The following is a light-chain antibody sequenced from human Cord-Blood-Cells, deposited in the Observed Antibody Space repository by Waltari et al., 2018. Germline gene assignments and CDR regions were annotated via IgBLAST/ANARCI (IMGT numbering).Light chain of an antibody. J-gene: IGKJ2*03. Sequence: EIVMQPPPAPLSVSPGERAPPSCGASQSVSSNLAWYQQTPGQAPRLLIYGASTRATGIPARFSGSGSGTECTLTISSLQSEDFAVYFCQQYNNWPLYSFGQGPSWRSN. CDR1: QSVSSN. CDR3: QQYNNWPLYS. V-gene: IGKV3-15*01. CDR2: GAS.